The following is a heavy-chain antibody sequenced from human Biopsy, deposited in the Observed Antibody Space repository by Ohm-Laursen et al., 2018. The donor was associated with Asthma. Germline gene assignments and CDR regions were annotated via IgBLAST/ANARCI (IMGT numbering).Heavy chain of an antibody. V-gene: IGHV3-30-3*01. CDR3: ARDLRSDNWNPWGMDV. Sequence: SLRLSCTASGFTFSDYDMHWVRQAPGKGLEWVAVISYDGTNKDYADSVKGRFTFSRDNSQNTLSLVMNSLRVEDTAVYYCARDLRSDNWNPWGMDVWGLGTTVTVAS. J-gene: IGHJ6*02. CDR2: ISYDGTNK. CDR1: GFTFSDYD. D-gene: IGHD1-20*01.